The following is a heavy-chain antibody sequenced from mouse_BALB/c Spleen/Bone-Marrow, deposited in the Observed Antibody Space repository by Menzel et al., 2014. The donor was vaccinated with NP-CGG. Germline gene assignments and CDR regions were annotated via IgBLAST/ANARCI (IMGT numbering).Heavy chain of an antibody. CDR2: INPGSSTI. Sequence: DVKLVESGGGLVQPGGSLKLSCAASGFDLSRYWMSWVRQAPGKGLEWIGEINPGSSTINYTPSLKDKFIISRDNAKNTLYLQMSKVRSEDTALYYCARLYDYGWHVYWGQGTQVTVSA. CDR1: GFDLSRYW. CDR3: ARLYDYGWHVY. D-gene: IGHD2-4*01. J-gene: IGHJ3*01. V-gene: IGHV4-1*02.